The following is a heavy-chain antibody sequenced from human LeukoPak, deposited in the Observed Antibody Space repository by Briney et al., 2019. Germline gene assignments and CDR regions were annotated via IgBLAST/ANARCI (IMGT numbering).Heavy chain of an antibody. CDR1: GFTFSRYA. CDR3: VKDGGYSGYETFGY. V-gene: IGHV3-64D*06. J-gene: IGHJ4*02. Sequence: GGSLRLSCSASGFTFSRYAMHWVRQAPGKGLEYVSAISSNGGSTYYADSVKGRFTISRDNSKNTLYLQMSSLRAEDTAVYYCVKDGGYSGYETFGYWGQGTLSPSPQ. D-gene: IGHD5-12*01. CDR2: ISSNGGST.